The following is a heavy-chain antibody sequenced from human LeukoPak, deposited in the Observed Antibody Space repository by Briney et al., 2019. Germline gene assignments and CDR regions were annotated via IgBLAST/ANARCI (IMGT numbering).Heavy chain of an antibody. D-gene: IGHD3-22*01. CDR3: ARVGYDSSGPPDY. J-gene: IGHJ4*02. V-gene: IGHV4-39*07. CDR1: GGSISSSRYY. CDR2: IYYSGST. Sequence: KPSETLSLTCTVSGGSISSSRYYWGWIRQPPGKGLERIGSIYYSGSTYYNPSLKSRVTISVDTSKNQFSLKLSSVTAADTAVYYCARVGYDSSGPPDYWGQGTLVTVSS.